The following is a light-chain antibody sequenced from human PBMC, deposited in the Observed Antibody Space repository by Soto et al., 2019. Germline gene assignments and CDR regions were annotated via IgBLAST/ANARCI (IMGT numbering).Light chain of an antibody. CDR2: GAS. J-gene: IGKJ1*01. CDR1: QSVSSH. Sequence: IVVTQSPATLSVSPGEGATVSCRASQSVSSHLAWYQQKPGQAPRLLIYGASNRATGIPDRFSGSGSGTDFTLTISRLEPEDFAVYYCQQYGSSGTFGQGTKVDIK. CDR3: QQYGSSGT. V-gene: IGKV3-20*01.